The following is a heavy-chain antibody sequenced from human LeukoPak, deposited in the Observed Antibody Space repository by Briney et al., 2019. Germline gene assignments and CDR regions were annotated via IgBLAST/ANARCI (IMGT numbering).Heavy chain of an antibody. CDR2: TNPSGGST. CDR1: XYTFTXYY. Sequence: KVXCXXSXYTFTXYYMHWVRQAPGQGLEWMGITNPSGGSTSYAQKFQGRVTMTRDTSTSTVYMELSSLRSEDTAVYYCARTYCSSTSCYSEDYFDYWGQGTLVTVSS. V-gene: IGHV1-46*01. D-gene: IGHD2-2*01. CDR3: ARTYCSSTSCYSEDYFDY. J-gene: IGHJ4*02.